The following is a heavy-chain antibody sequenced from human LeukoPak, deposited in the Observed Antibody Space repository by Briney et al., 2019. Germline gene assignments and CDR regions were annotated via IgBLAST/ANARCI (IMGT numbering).Heavy chain of an antibody. CDR2: IYYSGST. Sequence: PPETLSLTSTVSGGSISGSIYYWGWIRQPPGKGLEWIGSIYYSGSTYYTPSLKSRVTISVDTSKNQFSLKLSSVTAADTAVYYCARDAHLGSYFHSKYNWFDPWRQGTLVTVSS. V-gene: IGHV4-39*07. J-gene: IGHJ5*02. CDR1: GGSISGSIYY. CDR3: ARDAHLGSYFHSKYNWFDP. D-gene: IGHD1-26*01.